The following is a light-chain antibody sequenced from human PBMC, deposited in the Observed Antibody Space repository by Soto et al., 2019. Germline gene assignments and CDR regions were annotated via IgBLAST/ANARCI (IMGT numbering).Light chain of an antibody. CDR1: QRVTSGY. J-gene: IGKJ1*01. CDR3: LHYGSSRWT. V-gene: IGKV3-20*01. Sequence: EMVLTQSPGTLSLSPGERATLTCRASQRVTSGYLAWYQQKRGQAPRLLIYGASSRATGIADRFSGSGSGTDFTLTISRLEPEDSAVYYCLHYGSSRWTFGQGTKVEIK. CDR2: GAS.